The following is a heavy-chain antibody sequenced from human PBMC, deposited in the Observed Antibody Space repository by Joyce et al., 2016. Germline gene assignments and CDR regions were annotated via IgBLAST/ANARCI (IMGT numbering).Heavy chain of an antibody. J-gene: IGHJ6*02. Sequence: QVQLQESGSGLVKPSETLSLTCTVPGGSISSYYWSWIRQAPGKGMEWIAYSHYKGSTNYNPTRKSRVTIAVDTYKKQFSLKLSSVTAADTAVYYCARDRNEGYCTSTTSYYYFYYGMDVWGQGTTVTVSS. D-gene: IGHD2-2*01. V-gene: IGHV4-59*01. CDR3: ARDRNEGYCTSTTSYYYFYYGMDV. CDR1: GGSISSYY. CDR2: SHYKGST.